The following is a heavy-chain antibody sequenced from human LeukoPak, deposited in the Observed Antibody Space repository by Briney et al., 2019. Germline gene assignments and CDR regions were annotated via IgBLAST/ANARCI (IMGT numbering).Heavy chain of an antibody. CDR3: ARVGNWNDILDY. Sequence: PSETLSLTCTVSGGSIRSSYYYWGWIRQPPGKGLEWIGSIYDSGSTYYNPSLKSRVTISVDTSKNQFSLKLNSVTAADTAVYYCARVGNWNDILDYWGQGTLVTVSS. D-gene: IGHD1-1*01. CDR2: IYDSGST. V-gene: IGHV4-39*01. J-gene: IGHJ4*02. CDR1: GGSIRSSYYY.